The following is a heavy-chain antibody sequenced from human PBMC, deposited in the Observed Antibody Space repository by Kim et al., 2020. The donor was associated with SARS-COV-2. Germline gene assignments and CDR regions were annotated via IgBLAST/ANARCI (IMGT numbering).Heavy chain of an antibody. D-gene: IGHD6-19*01. J-gene: IGHJ3*02. CDR2: IIPIFGTA. CDR3: ARGGSIAVAGTGDAFDI. CDR1: GGTFSSYA. Sequence: SVKVSCKASGGTFSSYAISWVRQAPGQGLEWMGGIIPIFGTANYAQKFQGRVTITADESTSTAYMELSSLRSEDTAVYYCARGGSIAVAGTGDAFDIWGQGTMVTVSS. V-gene: IGHV1-69*13.